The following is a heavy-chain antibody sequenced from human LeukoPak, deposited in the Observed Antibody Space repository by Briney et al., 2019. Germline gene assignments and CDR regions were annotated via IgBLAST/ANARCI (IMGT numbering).Heavy chain of an antibody. V-gene: IGHV1-46*01. CDR3: AREPNSGYLRGGYYYCMDV. CDR2: INPSGGST. Sequence: ASVKVSCKASGYSFTSYYMHWVRQAPGQGLEWMGIINPSGGSTAYAQRFQGRVTMTRDMSTSTIYMELSSLRSEDTAVYYCAREPNSGYLRGGYYYCMDVWGKGTTVTISS. D-gene: IGHD5-12*01. J-gene: IGHJ6*03. CDR1: GYSFTSYY.